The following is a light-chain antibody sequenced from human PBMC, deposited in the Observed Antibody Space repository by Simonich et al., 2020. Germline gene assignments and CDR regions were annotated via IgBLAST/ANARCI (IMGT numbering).Light chain of an antibody. J-gene: IGLJ2*01. CDR2: DVS. CDR3: SSYTSSSSVV. V-gene: IGLV2-14*03. Sequence: QSSLPQPASVSGFPGQPIPTSCPGTSSDVGGYNYVSCYQKPPGKAPKLMIYDVSNRPSGVSNRFSGSKSGNTASLTISGLQAEDEADYYCSSYTSSSSVVFGGGTKLTVL. CDR1: SSDVGGYNY.